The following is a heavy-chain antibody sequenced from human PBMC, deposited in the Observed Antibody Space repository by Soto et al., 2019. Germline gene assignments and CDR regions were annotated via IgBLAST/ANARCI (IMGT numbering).Heavy chain of an antibody. V-gene: IGHV4-34*01. Sequence: SETLSLTCAVYGGSFSGYYWSWIRQPPGKGLGWIGEINHSGSTNYNPSLKSRVTISVDTSKNQFSLKLSSVTAADTAVYHCARAHYYDSSGSLLDYWGQGTLVTVSS. CDR2: INHSGST. J-gene: IGHJ4*02. CDR3: ARAHYYDSSGSLLDY. D-gene: IGHD3-22*01. CDR1: GGSFSGYY.